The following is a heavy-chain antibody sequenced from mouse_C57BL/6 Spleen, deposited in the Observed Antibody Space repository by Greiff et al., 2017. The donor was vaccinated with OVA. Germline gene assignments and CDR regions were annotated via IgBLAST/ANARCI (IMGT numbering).Heavy chain of an antibody. CDR3: ARREGRSMDY. V-gene: IGHV8-12*01. CDR2: IYWDDDK. D-gene: IGHD3-1*01. J-gene: IGHJ4*01. Sequence: QVQLKESGPGILQSSQTLSLTCSFSGFSLSTSGMGVSWIRQPSGKGLEWLAHIYWDDDKRSNPSLKSRLTISKDTSRNQVFLKITSVDTADTATYYCARREGRSMDYWGQGTSVTVSS. CDR1: GFSLSTSGMG.